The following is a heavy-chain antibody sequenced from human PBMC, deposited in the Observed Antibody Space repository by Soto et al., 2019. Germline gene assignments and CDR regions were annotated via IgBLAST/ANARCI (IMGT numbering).Heavy chain of an antibody. Sequence: QVQLQQWGAGLLKPSETLSLTCAVYGGFVSSGRYYWSWIRQPPGKGLEWTGEMSHSGGTHFNPSRTSRVTISVDTSKNQFSLKMSSVTAADTALYYCARVERGTATTVVYAFDIWGPGTMVTVSS. CDR1: GGFVSSGRYY. J-gene: IGHJ3*02. D-gene: IGHD1-1*01. CDR2: MSHSGGT. CDR3: ARVERGTATTVVYAFDI. V-gene: IGHV4-34*01.